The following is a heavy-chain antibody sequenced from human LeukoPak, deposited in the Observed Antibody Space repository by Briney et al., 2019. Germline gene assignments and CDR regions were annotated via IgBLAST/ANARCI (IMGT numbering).Heavy chain of an antibody. V-gene: IGHV3-66*01. D-gene: IGHD3-10*01. J-gene: IGHJ4*02. Sequence: GGSLRLSCAASGFTVSSNYMSWVRQAPGKGLEWVSVIYSGGSTYYADSVKGRFTISRDNSKNTLYLQMNSLRAEDTAVYYCARLRPYGSGDLDYWGQGTLVTVSS. CDR2: IYSGGST. CDR1: GFTVSSNY. CDR3: ARLRPYGSGDLDY.